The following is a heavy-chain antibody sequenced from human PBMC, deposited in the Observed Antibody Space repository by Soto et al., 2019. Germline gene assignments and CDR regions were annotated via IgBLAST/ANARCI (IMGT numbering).Heavy chain of an antibody. Sequence: SETLYLSCAFSGYSISSSNWWGWIRQPPGKGLEWIGYIYYSGTTYYNPSLKSRVTMSVDTSKNQFSLKLTSVTAVDTAVYYCARREIQGPIDYWGQATLVTVSS. J-gene: IGHJ4*02. CDR3: ARREIQGPIDY. D-gene: IGHD1-26*01. CDR1: GYSISSSNW. V-gene: IGHV4-28*01. CDR2: IYYSGTT.